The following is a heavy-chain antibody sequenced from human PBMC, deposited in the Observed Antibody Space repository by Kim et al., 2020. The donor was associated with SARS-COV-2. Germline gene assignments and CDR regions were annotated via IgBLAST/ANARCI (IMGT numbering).Heavy chain of an antibody. Sequence: TYYNPSLKSRVTISVDTSKNQFSLKLSSVTAADTAVYYCARDRTTGGFDYWGQGTLVTVSS. V-gene: IGHV4-31*02. CDR2: T. D-gene: IGHD1-1*01. J-gene: IGHJ4*02. CDR3: ARDRTTGGFDY.